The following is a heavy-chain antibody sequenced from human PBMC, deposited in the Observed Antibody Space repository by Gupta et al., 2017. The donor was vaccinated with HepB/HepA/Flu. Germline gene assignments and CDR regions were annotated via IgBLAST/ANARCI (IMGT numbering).Heavy chain of an antibody. J-gene: IGHJ4*02. V-gene: IGHV3-7*01. Sequence: EVHLVESGGGLVQPGGSLRISCAASGFTFSSYWMSWVRQAPGKGLEWVANIKQDGREKSYVDSVKGRFTIYRDNAKNSLSLQMTSLRAEDTAVYYCARDPVASYYDSSRYYYDYWGPGTLVTVSS. D-gene: IGHD3-22*01. CDR2: IKQDGREK. CDR1: GFTFSSYW. CDR3: ARDPVASYYDSSRYYYDY.